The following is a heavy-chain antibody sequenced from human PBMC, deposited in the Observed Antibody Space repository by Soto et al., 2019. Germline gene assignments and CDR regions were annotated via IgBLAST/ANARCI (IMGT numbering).Heavy chain of an antibody. CDR3: GRGRSGEIVVFY. Sequence: ASVKVSCKASGYTFTGHYIHWVRQAPEQGPEWMGEIGPESGATRYAQRFQGRVTMTRDMSITTVYMELNNLSPDDTAVYYCGRGRSGEIVVFYWGQGTPVTVTS. D-gene: IGHD5-12*01. CDR2: IGPESGAT. CDR1: GYTFTGHY. J-gene: IGHJ4*02. V-gene: IGHV1-2*02.